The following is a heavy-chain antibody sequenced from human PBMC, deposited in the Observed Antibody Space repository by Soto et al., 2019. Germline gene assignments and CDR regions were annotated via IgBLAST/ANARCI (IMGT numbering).Heavy chain of an antibody. D-gene: IGHD3-16*01. CDR1: AFSSHHHA. CDR3: TEDILPGGADV. J-gene: IGHJ6*02. V-gene: IGHV3-9*02. Sequence: GGSLRLSCVASAFSSHHHAIHWVRQGPGKGLEWVSGIHWNNGATGYADSVKGRFTIFKDNVKNSVYLQMNSLRTDDTAFYYCTEDILPGGADVWGQGTTVTVSS. CDR2: IHWNNGAT.